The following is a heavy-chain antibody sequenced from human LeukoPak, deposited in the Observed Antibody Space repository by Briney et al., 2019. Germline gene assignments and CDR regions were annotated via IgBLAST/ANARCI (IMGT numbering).Heavy chain of an antibody. J-gene: IGHJ5*02. CDR1: EFSFSSYG. CDR2: IWYDGSNK. Sequence: GRSLRLSCAASEFSFSSYGMHWVRQAPGKGLEWVADIWYDGSNKYYADSVRGRFTISRDNSKNTLYLQMRSLRADDTAVYYCAKGAAAGKVDWFDPWGQGTLVTVSS. CDR3: AKGAAAGKVDWFDP. D-gene: IGHD6-13*01. V-gene: IGHV3-33*06.